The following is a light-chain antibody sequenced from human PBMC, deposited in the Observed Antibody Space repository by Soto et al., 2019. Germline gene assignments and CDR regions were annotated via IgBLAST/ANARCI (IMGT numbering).Light chain of an antibody. CDR3: QQYNSYSWT. V-gene: IGKV3-20*01. CDR1: QSVSNDY. Sequence: EMVLTQSPGTLSLSPGDRATLSCRASQSVSNDYVAWVQQKPGQTPRLLIYSVSSRATGIPDRFSGSGSGTDFTLTISSLQPDNFATYYCQQYNSYSWTFGQGTKVDI. CDR2: SVS. J-gene: IGKJ1*01.